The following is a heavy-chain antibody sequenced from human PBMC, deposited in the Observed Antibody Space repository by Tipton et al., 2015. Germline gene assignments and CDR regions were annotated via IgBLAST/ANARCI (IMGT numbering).Heavy chain of an antibody. Sequence: QLVQSGAEVKKPGSSVKVSCKASGGTFRSFAISWVRQAPGQGLEWMGAIIPILAITQYAQNFQGRVTITADGSTSTVYMELSSLRSEDTAVYYCARVGGYYGIDAFDMWGQGTMVIVSS. J-gene: IGHJ3*02. CDR2: IIPILAIT. D-gene: IGHD3-22*01. CDR1: GGTFRSFA. V-gene: IGHV1-69*01. CDR3: ARVGGYYGIDAFDM.